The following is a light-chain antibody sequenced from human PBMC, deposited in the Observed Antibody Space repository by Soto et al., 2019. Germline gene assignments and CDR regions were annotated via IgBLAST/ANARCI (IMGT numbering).Light chain of an antibody. Sequence: DIPMTQSPSSLSASVGDTVTITCRASQDISNYLAWFQQKPGEAPKLLIYGPSTLESGVPSRFSGGKSGTDFTLTISGLQPADVAIYYCQKYNSLPFTFGPGTKVEIQ. CDR2: GPS. J-gene: IGKJ3*01. V-gene: IGKV1-27*01. CDR3: QKYNSLPFT. CDR1: QDISNY.